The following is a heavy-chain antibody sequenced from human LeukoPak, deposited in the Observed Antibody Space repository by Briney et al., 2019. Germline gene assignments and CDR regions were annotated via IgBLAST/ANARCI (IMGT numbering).Heavy chain of an antibody. CDR1: GFTFTSSA. V-gene: IGHV1-58*01. CDR2: IVVGSGNT. Sequence: SVKVSCKASGFTFTSSAVQWVRQARGQRLEWIGWIVVGSGNTNYAQKFQERVTITRDMSTSTAYMGLSSLRSEDTAVYYCAASRWLQSQYYFDYWGQGTLVTVSS. D-gene: IGHD5-24*01. J-gene: IGHJ4*02. CDR3: AASRWLQSQYYFDY.